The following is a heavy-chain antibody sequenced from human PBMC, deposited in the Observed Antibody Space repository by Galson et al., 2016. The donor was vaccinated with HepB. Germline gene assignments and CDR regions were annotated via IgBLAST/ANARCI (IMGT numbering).Heavy chain of an antibody. Sequence: SLRLSCAASGFTFSNYWMSWVRQAPGKGLEWVANIKQDGSEKYYVDSVKGRLTISRGNAKNSLYLQMNSLRAEDTAVYYCAKCEVGATSDRFDYWGQGTLVTVSS. D-gene: IGHD1-26*01. CDR2: IKQDGSEK. J-gene: IGHJ4*02. V-gene: IGHV3-7*03. CDR1: GFTFSNYW. CDR3: AKCEVGATSDRFDY.